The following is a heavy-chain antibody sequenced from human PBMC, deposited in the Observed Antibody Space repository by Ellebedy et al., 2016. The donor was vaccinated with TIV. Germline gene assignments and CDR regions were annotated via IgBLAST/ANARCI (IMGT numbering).Heavy chain of an antibody. CDR1: DDSINSNSYY. CDR2: IYYSGTT. J-gene: IGHJ6*02. CDR3: ARDRMRYCSTSSCYYYGMDV. D-gene: IGHD2-2*01. Sequence: MPSETLSLTCNVSDDSINSNSYYWGWIRQPPGKGLEWIGNIYYSGTTYYNPSLKSRVTMSVDMSKNQFSLKLSSVTAADTAVYYCARDRMRYCSTSSCYYYGMDVWGQGTTVTVSS. V-gene: IGHV4-39*07.